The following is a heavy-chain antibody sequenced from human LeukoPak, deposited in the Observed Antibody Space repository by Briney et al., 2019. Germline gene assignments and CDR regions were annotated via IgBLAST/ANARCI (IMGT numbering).Heavy chain of an antibody. CDR1: GGSISSTNYY. D-gene: IGHD3-10*01. CDR3: ARAAGDSPPYYYYMDV. CDR2: IYYSGST. Sequence: SETLSLTCTVSGGSISSTNYYWGWIRQPPGKGLEWIGSIYYSGSTYYNPSLESRVTISVDTSKNQFSLKLSSVTAADTAVYYCARAAGDSPPYYYYMDVWGKGTTVTVSS. V-gene: IGHV4-39*07. J-gene: IGHJ6*03.